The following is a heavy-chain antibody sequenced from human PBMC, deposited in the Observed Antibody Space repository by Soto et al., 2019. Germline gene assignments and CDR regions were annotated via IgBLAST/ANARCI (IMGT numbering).Heavy chain of an antibody. V-gene: IGHV1-8*01. CDR1: GYTFTRYA. CDR3: ARGVFSGHV. CDR2: MNPNRGNT. J-gene: IGHJ6*02. Sequence: QVQLVPSGAEVKKPGASVKVSCKASGYTFTRYAINWVRQATGQGLERMGWMNPNRGNTGYAQNLQGRVTMNRNTSISTAYMELSSLRSADTAVYYWARGVFSGHVLGQGATVSVSS.